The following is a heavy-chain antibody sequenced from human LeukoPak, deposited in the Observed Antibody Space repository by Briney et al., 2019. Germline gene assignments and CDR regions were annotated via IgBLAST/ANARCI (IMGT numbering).Heavy chain of an antibody. D-gene: IGHD6-19*01. CDR3: ARGPWRSGWYGDY. CDR1: GGSFGGDY. V-gene: IGHV4-34*01. J-gene: IGHJ4*02. Sequence: SETLSLTCAVYGGSFGGDYWSWIRQPPRKGQEWIGEINHSGSTNYNPSLKSRVTISVDTSKNQFSLKLSSVTAADTAVYYCARGPWRSGWYGDYWGQGTLVTVSS. CDR2: INHSGST.